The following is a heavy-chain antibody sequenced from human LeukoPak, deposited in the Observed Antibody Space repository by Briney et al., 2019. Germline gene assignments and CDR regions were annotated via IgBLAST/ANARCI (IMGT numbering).Heavy chain of an antibody. CDR3: ARQRAAAGH. CDR1: GGSFSGYY. D-gene: IGHD6-13*01. CDR2: INHSGST. J-gene: IGHJ4*02. Sequence: SETLSLTCAVYGGSFSGYYWSWIRQPPGKGLEWIGEINHSGSTNYNPSLKSRVTISVDTSKNQFSLKLSSVTAADTAVYYCARQRAAAGHWGQGTLVTASS. V-gene: IGHV4-34*01.